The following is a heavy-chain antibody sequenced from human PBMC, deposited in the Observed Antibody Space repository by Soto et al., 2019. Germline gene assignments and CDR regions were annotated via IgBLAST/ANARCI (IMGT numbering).Heavy chain of an antibody. Sequence: GASVKVSCKASGYTFTSYGISWVRQAPGQGLEWMGWISAYNGNTNYAQKLQGRVTMTTDTSTSTAYMELSSLRSEDTAVYYCARDHIAAPYGMDVWGQGTTVTVSS. CDR1: GYTFTSYG. CDR2: ISAYNGNT. V-gene: IGHV1-18*01. D-gene: IGHD6-25*01. CDR3: ARDHIAAPYGMDV. J-gene: IGHJ6*02.